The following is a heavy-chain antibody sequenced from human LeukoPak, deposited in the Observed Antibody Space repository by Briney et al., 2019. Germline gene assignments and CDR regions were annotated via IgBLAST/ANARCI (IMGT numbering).Heavy chain of an antibody. J-gene: IGHJ3*02. D-gene: IGHD3-22*01. CDR2: IYTSGST. CDR3: ASTPPDYYEGDAFDI. Sequence: SQTLSLTCTVSGDSISSGSYYGSWIRQPAGRGLEWIGRIYTSGSTNYNPSLKSRVTISVDTSKNQFSLKLSSVTAADTAVYYCASTPPDYYEGDAFDIWGQGTMVTVSS. CDR1: GDSISSGSYY. V-gene: IGHV4-61*02.